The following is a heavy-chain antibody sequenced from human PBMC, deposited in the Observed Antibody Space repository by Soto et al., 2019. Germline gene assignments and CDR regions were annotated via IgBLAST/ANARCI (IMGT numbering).Heavy chain of an antibody. Sequence: GGSLRLSCAASEFTFSSYSMSWVRQAPGKGLEWVSAISGGSASIYYADSVKGRFTISRDNSKNTVYLQMNSLRAEDTAVYYCAKQLMLRGPFDYWGQGTLVTVSS. J-gene: IGHJ4*02. CDR2: ISGGSASI. CDR3: AKQLMLRGPFDY. CDR1: EFTFSSYS. D-gene: IGHD3-10*01. V-gene: IGHV3-23*01.